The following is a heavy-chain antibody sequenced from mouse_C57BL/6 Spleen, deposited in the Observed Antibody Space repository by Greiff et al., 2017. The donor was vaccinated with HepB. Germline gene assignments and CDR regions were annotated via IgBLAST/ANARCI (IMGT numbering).Heavy chain of an antibody. CDR1: GYTFTSYW. J-gene: IGHJ3*01. Sequence: QVHVKQPGAELVMPGASVKLSCKASGYTFTSYWMHWVKQRPGQGLEWIGEIDPSDSYTNYNQKFKGKSTLTVDKSSSTAYMQLSSLTSEDSAVYYCARDPYWGQGTLVTVSA. V-gene: IGHV1-69*01. CDR2: IDPSDSYT. CDR3: ARDPY.